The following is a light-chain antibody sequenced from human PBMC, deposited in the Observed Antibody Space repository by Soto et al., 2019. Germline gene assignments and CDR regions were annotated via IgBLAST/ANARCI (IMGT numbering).Light chain of an antibody. CDR2: EVS. Sequence: QSVLTQPPPPAGSPGQSVTISPPGNSNQGVGYNYVSWDQQHPGKAPKLMIYEVSKRPSGVPDRFSGSKSGNTASLTVSGLQAEDEADYYCTSYAGSNNFFYVFGTGTKVTVL. CDR3: TSYAGSNNFFYV. J-gene: IGLJ1*01. V-gene: IGLV2-8*01. CDR1: SNQGVGYNY.